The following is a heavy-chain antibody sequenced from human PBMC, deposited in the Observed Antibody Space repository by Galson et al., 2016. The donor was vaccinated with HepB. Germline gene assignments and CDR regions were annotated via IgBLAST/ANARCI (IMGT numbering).Heavy chain of an antibody. CDR1: GFTLSDSY. Sequence: SLRLSCAASGFTLSDSYMTWLRQAPGKGLEWVSYISRSGTGSSIFYADSVKGRLTISRDNATNSLSLQMNSLRAEDTAVYYCARGVGFYTWGQGTLVTVSS. CDR2: ISRSGTGSSI. V-gene: IGHV3-11*01. J-gene: IGHJ5*02. D-gene: IGHD3-3*01. CDR3: ARGVGFYT.